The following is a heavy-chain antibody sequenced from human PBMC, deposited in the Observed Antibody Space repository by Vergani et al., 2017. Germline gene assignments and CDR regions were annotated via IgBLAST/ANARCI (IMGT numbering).Heavy chain of an antibody. Sequence: QVQLQESGPGLVKPSETLSLTCTVSGGSISSYYWSWIQQPPGKGLEWIGYIYYSGSTNYNPSLKSRVTISVDTSKNQFSLKLSSVTAADTAVYYCARVLRTYYGSGSYCDYWGQGTLVTVSS. CDR3: ARVLRTYYGSGSYCDY. CDR2: IYYSGST. D-gene: IGHD3-10*01. V-gene: IGHV4-59*01. CDR1: GGSISSYY. J-gene: IGHJ4*02.